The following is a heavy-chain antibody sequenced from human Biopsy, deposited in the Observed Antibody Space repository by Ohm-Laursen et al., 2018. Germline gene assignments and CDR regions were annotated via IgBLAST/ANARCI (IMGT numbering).Heavy chain of an antibody. J-gene: IGHJ4*02. V-gene: IGHV4-39*01. D-gene: IGHD3-3*01. CDR3: ARHSLDDFWSGAHYYFDY. Sequence: SQTLSLTCSVSGGSISSRNHYWGWLRQPPGKGLEWIGHVYYSGSTFYNSSLESRVTVSVDTSKNQFHLRLTSTSASDTAVYYCARHSLDDFWSGAHYYFDYWGLGTLVTVSS. CDR1: GGSISSRNHY. CDR2: VYYSGST.